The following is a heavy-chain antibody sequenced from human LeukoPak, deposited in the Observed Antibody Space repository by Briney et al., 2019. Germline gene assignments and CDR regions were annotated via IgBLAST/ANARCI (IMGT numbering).Heavy chain of an antibody. CDR1: GFTFSSYC. J-gene: IGHJ4*02. V-gene: IGHV3-7*01. CDR2: IKKDGSEK. Sequence: GGSLRLSCAASGFTFSSYCMSWVRQAPGKGLEWVANIKKDGSEKYYVDSVKGRFTISRDNAKNSLYLQMNSLRAADTAVYYCARSRGRTSWYYYDSSGYYLDYWGQGTLVTVSS. CDR3: ARSRGRTSWYYYDSSGYYLDY. D-gene: IGHD3-22*01.